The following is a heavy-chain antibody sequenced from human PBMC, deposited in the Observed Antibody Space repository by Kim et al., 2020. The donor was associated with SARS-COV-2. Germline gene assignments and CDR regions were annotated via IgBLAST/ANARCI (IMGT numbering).Heavy chain of an antibody. Sequence: SVKVSCKASGGTFSSYAISWVRQAPGQGLEWMGRIIPILGIANYAQKFQGRVTITADKSTSTAYMELSSLRSEDTAVYYCARDRGVAATNWFDPWGQGTLVTVSS. CDR2: IIPILGIA. CDR1: GGTFSSYA. D-gene: IGHD2-15*01. CDR3: ARDRGVAATNWFDP. J-gene: IGHJ5*02. V-gene: IGHV1-69*04.